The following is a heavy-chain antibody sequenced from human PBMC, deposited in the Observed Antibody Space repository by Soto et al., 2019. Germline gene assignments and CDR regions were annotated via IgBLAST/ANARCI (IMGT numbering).Heavy chain of an antibody. CDR3: RVGYVWGSYRYRHRVFDY. CDR1: GGSFSGYY. D-gene: IGHD3-16*02. CDR2: INHSGST. J-gene: IGHJ4*02. V-gene: IGHV4-34*01. Sequence: QVQLQQWGAGLLKPSETLSLTCAVYGGSFSGYYWSWIRQPPGKGLEWIGEINHSGSTNYNPSLKSRVTISVDTSKNQFSLKLSSVTAADTAVYYCRVGYVWGSYRYRHRVFDYWGQGTLVTVSS.